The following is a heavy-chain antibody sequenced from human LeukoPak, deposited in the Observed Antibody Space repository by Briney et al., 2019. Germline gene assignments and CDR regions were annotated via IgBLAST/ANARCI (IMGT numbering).Heavy chain of an antibody. CDR3: ASPYYYDSSGSILDY. J-gene: IGHJ4*02. CDR2: INTNTGNP. D-gene: IGHD3-22*01. V-gene: IGHV7-4-1*02. CDR1: GGTFSSYA. Sequence: ASVKFSCKASGGTFSSYAMNWVRQAPGQGLEWMGWINTNTGNPTYAQGFTGRFVFSLDTSVSTAYLQISSLKAEDTAVYYCASPYYYDSSGSILDYWGQGTLVTVSS.